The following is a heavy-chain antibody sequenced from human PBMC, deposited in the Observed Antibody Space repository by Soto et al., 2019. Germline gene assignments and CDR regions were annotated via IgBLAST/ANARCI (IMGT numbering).Heavy chain of an antibody. CDR3: ASEGPHGNHDAFDI. Sequence: EVQVVESGGGLVQPGGSLRLSCAASGFPFSNYEMNWVRQAPGKGLEWISYIDSSGNHINYADSVKGRFTISRDNAENSKYLQMKSLRAEDTAFYYCASEGPHGNHDAFDIWGRGTLVTVSS. CDR1: GFPFSNYE. J-gene: IGHJ3*02. V-gene: IGHV3-48*03. CDR2: IDSSGNHI.